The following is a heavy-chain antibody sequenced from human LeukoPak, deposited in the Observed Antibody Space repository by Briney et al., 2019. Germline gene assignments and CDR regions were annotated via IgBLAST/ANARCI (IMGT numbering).Heavy chain of an antibody. CDR2: INRSGGST. Sequence: ASVKVSCKASGYTFTSYYMHWVRQAPGQGLEWMGVINRSGGSTSYAQKFQGRVTMTRDTSTSTVYMELSSLRSEDTAVYYCARGRSPVLRYFDWLNYWGQGTLVTVSS. J-gene: IGHJ4*02. V-gene: IGHV1-46*01. D-gene: IGHD3-9*01. CDR1: GYTFTSYY. CDR3: ARGRSPVLRYFDWLNY.